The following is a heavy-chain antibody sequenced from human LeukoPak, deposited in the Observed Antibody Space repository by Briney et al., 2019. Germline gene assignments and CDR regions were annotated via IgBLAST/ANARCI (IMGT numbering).Heavy chain of an antibody. J-gene: IGHJ4*02. CDR2: INPNSGFT. D-gene: IGHD2-2*01. CDR3: ARLADCSSSSCRSFDY. CDR1: GYPFTGYY. V-gene: IGHV1-2*02. Sequence: ASVRVSCKASGYPFTGYYLHWVRQAPGQGLEWMGWINPNSGFTNYAQKFQGRVTMTRDTSISTAYMELSRLRSDDTAVYYCARLADCSSSSCRSFDYWGQGTLVTVSS.